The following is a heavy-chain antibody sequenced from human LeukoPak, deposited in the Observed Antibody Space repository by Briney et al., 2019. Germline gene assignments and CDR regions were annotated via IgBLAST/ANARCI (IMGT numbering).Heavy chain of an antibody. D-gene: IGHD3-9*01. Sequence: PGGSLRLSCAASGFTVSTNYMSWVRQAPGKGLEWVSVIYSGGSTYYADSVKGRFTISRDNSKNTPYLQVNSLRAEDTAVYYCARGRPGYSFDYWGQGTLVTVSS. CDR3: ARGRPGYSFDY. J-gene: IGHJ4*02. V-gene: IGHV3-66*01. CDR2: IYSGGST. CDR1: GFTVSTNY.